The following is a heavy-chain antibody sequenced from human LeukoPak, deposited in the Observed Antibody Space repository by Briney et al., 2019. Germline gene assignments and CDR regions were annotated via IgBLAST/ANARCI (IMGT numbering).Heavy chain of an antibody. D-gene: IGHD4-17*01. CDR1: GFTFSSYS. CDR2: ISSSSSYI. V-gene: IGHV3-21*01. Sequence: PGGSLRLSCAASGFTFSSYSMNWVRQAPGKGLGWVSSISSSSSYIYYADSVKGRFTISRDNAKNSLYLQMNSLRAEDTAVYYCARDRGTVTTLNYGMDVWGQGTTVTVSS. CDR3: ARDRGTVTTLNYGMDV. J-gene: IGHJ6*02.